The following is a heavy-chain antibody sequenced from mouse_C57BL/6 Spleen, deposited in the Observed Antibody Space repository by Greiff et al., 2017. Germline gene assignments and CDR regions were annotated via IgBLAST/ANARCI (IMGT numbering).Heavy chain of an antibody. Sequence: EVKVEESGGGLVQPGGSMKLSCAASGFTFSDAWMDWVRQSPEKGLEWVAEIRNKANNHATYYAESVKGRFTISRDDSKSSVYLQMNSLRAEDTGIYYCTGGNGYWACYYAMDDWGQGTSITVSS. J-gene: IGHJ4*01. D-gene: IGHD2-3*01. CDR3: TGGNGYWACYYAMDD. CDR2: IRNKANNHAT. CDR1: GFTFSDAW. V-gene: IGHV6-6*01.